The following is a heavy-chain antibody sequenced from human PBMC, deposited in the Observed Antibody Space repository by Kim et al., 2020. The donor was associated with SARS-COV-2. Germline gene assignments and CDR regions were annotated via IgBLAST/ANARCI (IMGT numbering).Heavy chain of an antibody. J-gene: IGHJ6*02. CDR3: ARQAGYTYGNYGMDV. D-gene: IGHD5-18*01. V-gene: IGHV4-31*03. CDR1: GGSISSGGYY. Sequence: SETLSLTCTVSGGSISSGGYYWSWIRQHPGKGLEWLGYIYYTGNTYCNPSLKSRVTISVDTSKNQFSLKLSSVTAADTAVYYCARQAGYTYGNYGMDVWGQGTTVTISS. CDR2: IYYTGNT.